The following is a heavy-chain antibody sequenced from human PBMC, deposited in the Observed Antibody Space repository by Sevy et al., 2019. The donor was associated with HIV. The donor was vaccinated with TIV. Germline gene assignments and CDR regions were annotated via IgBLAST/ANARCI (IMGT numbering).Heavy chain of an antibody. CDR3: AKSVHAVVPAAILDAFDI. J-gene: IGHJ3*02. CDR1: GFTFSSYA. V-gene: IGHV3-23*01. Sequence: GGSLRLSCAASGFTFSSYAMSWVRQAPGKGLEWVSAISGSGGSTYYADSVKGRFTISRDNSKNTLYLQMNSLRAEDTAVYYCAKSVHAVVPAAILDAFDIWGQGTMVTVSS. D-gene: IGHD2-2*02. CDR2: ISGSGGST.